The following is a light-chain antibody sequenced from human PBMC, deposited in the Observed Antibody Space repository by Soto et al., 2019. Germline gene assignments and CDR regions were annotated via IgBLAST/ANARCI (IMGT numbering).Light chain of an antibody. CDR3: PQYSSHAT. J-gene: IGKJ1*01. CDR1: QGVSRK. Sequence: MNQSPSSLSESVGDRVTFSCRASQGVSRKLAWYQHKPGQAPRLLIYGASNRATGIPDRFSGSGSGTDFTLTITCLQSEDYATYYCPQYSSHATVGPGTKVEIK. V-gene: IGKV3D-15*01. CDR2: GAS.